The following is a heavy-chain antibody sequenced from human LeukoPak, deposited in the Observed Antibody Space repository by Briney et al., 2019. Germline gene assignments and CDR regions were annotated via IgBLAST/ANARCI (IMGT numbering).Heavy chain of an antibody. Sequence: KPSETLSLTCAVSGGSISSNSYYWGWIRQSPGKGLEWIGSIYYSGITYYSPSLKSRVTISVDTSKIQFSLKLSSVTAADTAAYYCARHHYCLGGTCSFDPWGQGTLVTVSS. J-gene: IGHJ5*02. CDR1: GGSISSNSYY. CDR2: IYYSGIT. CDR3: ARHHYCLGGTCSFDP. V-gene: IGHV4-39*01. D-gene: IGHD2-15*01.